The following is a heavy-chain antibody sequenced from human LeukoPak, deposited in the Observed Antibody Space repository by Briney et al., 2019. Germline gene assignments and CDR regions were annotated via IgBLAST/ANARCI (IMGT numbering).Heavy chain of an antibody. D-gene: IGHD3-22*01. Sequence: PGGSLRLSCAASGFTFSSYSMNWVRQAPGKGLEWVSSISSSSSYIYYADSVKGRFTISRDNAKNSLYLQMNSLRAEDTAVYYCARDYGYDRPRGWFDPWGQGTLVTVSS. J-gene: IGHJ5*02. V-gene: IGHV3-21*01. CDR3: ARDYGYDRPRGWFDP. CDR2: ISSSSSYI. CDR1: GFTFSSYS.